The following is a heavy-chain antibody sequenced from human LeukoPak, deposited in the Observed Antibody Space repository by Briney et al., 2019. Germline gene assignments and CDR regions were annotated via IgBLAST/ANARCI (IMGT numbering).Heavy chain of an antibody. CDR2: IYYSGST. D-gene: IGHD4-17*01. CDR3: ARGPPVTTEY. J-gene: IGHJ4*02. Sequence: PSETLSLTCTVSGGSISTYYWSWIRQPPGKGLEWIGHIYYSGSTNYNPSLKSRVTISVDTSKNQFSLKLSSVTAADTAVYYCARGPPVTTEYWGQATLVTVSS. V-gene: IGHV4-59*01. CDR1: GGSISTYY.